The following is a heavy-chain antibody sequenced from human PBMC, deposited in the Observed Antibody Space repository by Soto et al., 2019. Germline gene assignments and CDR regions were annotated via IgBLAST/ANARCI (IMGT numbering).Heavy chain of an antibody. CDR3: ARGPRGLIVVVVVALWFDP. V-gene: IGHV1-8*01. J-gene: IGHJ5*02. Sequence: QVQLVQSGAEVKKPGASVKVSCKASGYTFTSYDINWVRQATGQGLEWMGWMNPNSGNTGYAQKFQGRVTMTRNTSISTAYMELSSLSSEDTAVYYCARGPRGLIVVVVVALWFDPWGQGTLVTVSS. CDR1: GYTFTSYD. CDR2: MNPNSGNT. D-gene: IGHD2-15*01.